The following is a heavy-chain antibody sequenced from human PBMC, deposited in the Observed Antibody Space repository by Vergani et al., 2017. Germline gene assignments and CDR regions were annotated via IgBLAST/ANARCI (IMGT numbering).Heavy chain of an antibody. Sequence: QVHLLQSGAEVKKPGSSVKVSCKASGVTFRSLAISWVRLAPGQGLEWMGRIVPIFDKINYEPKFQGRVTITAYESTNIAYMELTSLTSDDSAIYYWANSQFTSSWPFDYWGQGTPVTVSS. CDR2: IVPIFDKI. CDR1: GVTFRSLA. CDR3: ANSQFTSSWPFDY. D-gene: IGHD2-2*01. V-gene: IGHV1-69*13. J-gene: IGHJ4*02.